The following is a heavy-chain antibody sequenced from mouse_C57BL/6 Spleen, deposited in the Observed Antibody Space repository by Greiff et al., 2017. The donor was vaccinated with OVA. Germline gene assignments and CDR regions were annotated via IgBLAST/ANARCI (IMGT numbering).Heavy chain of an antibody. J-gene: IGHJ3*01. V-gene: IGHV5-9*01. D-gene: IGHD1-1*01. CDR1: GFTFSSYT. CDR2: ISGGGGNT. CDR3: ARRRTVVAPFAY. Sequence: EVKLVESGGGLVKPGGSLKLSCAASGFTFSSYTMSWVRQTPEKRLEWVATISGGGGNTYYPDSVKGRFTISRDNAKNTLYLQMSSLRSEDTALYYCARRRTVVAPFAYWGQGTLVTVSA.